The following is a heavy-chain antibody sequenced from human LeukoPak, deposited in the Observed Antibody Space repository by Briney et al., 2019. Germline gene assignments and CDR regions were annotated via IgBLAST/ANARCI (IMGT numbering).Heavy chain of an antibody. CDR3: AKDMRNYYYGMDV. CDR2: ISWNSGSI. J-gene: IGHJ6*02. V-gene: IGHV3-9*01. Sequence: GRSLRLSCAASGFTFDDYAMHWVRQAPGKGLEWVSGISWNSGSISYADSVKGRFTISRDNAKNSLYLQMNSLRAEDTALYYCAKDMRNYYYGMDVWGQGTTVTVSS. CDR1: GFTFDDYA.